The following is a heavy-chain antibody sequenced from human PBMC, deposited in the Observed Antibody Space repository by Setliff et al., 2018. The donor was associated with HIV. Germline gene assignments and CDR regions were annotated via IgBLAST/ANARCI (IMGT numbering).Heavy chain of an antibody. CDR1: GFTFSAYW. J-gene: IGHJ3*01. Sequence: GGSLRLSCAASGFTFSAYWMHRVRQSPGRGLVGVSHIKGDGSITKYADSVKGRFTISRDNAKNTLYLEMTSLRVEDTALYYCTNKPESFNPFEVWGQGTVVTVSS. V-gene: IGHV3-74*03. CDR2: IKGDGSIT. CDR3: TNKPESFNPFEV.